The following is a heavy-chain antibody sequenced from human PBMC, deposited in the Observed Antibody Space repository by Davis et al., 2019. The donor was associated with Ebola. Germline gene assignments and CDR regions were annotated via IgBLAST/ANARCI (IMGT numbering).Heavy chain of an antibody. CDR3: ARNLMRIVGPGPFEY. CDR2: ISTNTGNP. V-gene: IGHV7-4-1*02. Sequence: ASVKVSCKASGYTFSTYVFNWVRQAPGQGLEWMGWISTNTGNPTYAQGFTGRFVFSLDTSVSTAYVQISDLKAEDTAVYYCARNLMRIVGPGPFEYWGQGSLVTVSS. J-gene: IGHJ4*02. D-gene: IGHD2-8*01. CDR1: GYTFSTYV.